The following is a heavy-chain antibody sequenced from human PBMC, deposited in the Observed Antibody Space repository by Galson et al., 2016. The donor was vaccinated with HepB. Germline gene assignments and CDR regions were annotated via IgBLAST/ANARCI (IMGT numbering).Heavy chain of an antibody. J-gene: IGHJ4*02. D-gene: IGHD5-24*01. V-gene: IGHV4-4*02. CDR1: GGSITSSNW. Sequence: SETLSLTCAVSGGSITSSNWWNWVRQPPGKGLEWVGEIYGGTTNYNPSLKSRVTISLDRSKNQFSLTLTSVTAADTAVYYCARGGNGYRYFDYWGQGTPVTVSP. CDR3: ARGGNGYRYFDY. CDR2: IYGGTT.